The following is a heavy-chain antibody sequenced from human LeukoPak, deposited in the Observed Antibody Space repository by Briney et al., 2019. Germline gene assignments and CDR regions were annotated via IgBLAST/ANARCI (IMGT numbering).Heavy chain of an antibody. J-gene: IGHJ3*02. V-gene: IGHV3-33*08. CDR2: IWYDGSNK. CDR1: GFSFSIYA. Sequence: GGSLRLSCAASGFSFSIYAMNWVRQAPGKGLEWVAVIWYDGSNKYYADSVKGRFTISRDNSKNTLYLQMNSLRAEDTAVYYCARDPLYYNSGPNAFDIWGQGTMVTVSS. CDR3: ARDPLYYNSGPNAFDI. D-gene: IGHD2-8*01.